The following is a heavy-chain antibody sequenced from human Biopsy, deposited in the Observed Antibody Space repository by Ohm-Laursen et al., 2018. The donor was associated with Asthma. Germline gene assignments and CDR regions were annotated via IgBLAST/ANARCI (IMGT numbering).Heavy chain of an antibody. CDR1: GFTVSTNG. Sequence: SLRLSCAASGFTVSTNGMSWVRQPPGKGLEWVSVIYSGGGTYYADSVQGRVNISRDNSKNTLSLQMNSLRAEDTAVYDRARAYGGSFFSGSFDIWGQGTMVTVSS. CDR3: ARAYGGSFFSGSFDI. D-gene: IGHD4-23*01. V-gene: IGHV3-53*01. J-gene: IGHJ3*02. CDR2: IYSGGGT.